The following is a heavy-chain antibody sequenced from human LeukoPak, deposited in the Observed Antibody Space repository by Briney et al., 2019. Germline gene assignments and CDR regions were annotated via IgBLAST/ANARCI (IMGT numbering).Heavy chain of an antibody. Sequence: GGSLRLSCAASGFTFSSYGMHWVRQAPGKGLEWVAFIRYDGSNKYYADSVKGRFTISRDNSKNTLYLQMNSLRAEDTAVYYCAKDSFYSSGWLNYFDYWGQGTLVTVSS. CDR2: IRYDGSNK. V-gene: IGHV3-30*02. CDR3: AKDSFYSSGWLNYFDY. D-gene: IGHD6-19*01. CDR1: GFTFSSYG. J-gene: IGHJ4*02.